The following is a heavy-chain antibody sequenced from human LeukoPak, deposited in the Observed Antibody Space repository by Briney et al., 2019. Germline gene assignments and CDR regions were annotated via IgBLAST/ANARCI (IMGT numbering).Heavy chain of an antibody. V-gene: IGHV4-61*02. D-gene: IGHD6-19*01. CDR3: ARASMKQGRVLGERGRSTFDY. Sequence: PSQTLSLTCTVSGGSISSGSYYWSWIRQPAGKGLEWIGRIYTSGSTNYNPSLKSRVTISVDTSKNQFSLKRSSVTAADTAVYYCARASMKQGRVLGERGRSTFDYWGQGTLVTVSS. CDR1: GGSISSGSYY. CDR2: IYTSGST. J-gene: IGHJ4*02.